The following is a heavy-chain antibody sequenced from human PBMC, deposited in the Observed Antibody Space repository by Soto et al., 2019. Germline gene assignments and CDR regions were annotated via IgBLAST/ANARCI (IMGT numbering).Heavy chain of an antibody. D-gene: IGHD2-2*01. CDR2: FDPEDGET. J-gene: IGHJ5*02. CDR1: GYTLTELS. CDR3: ARALYCSSITCYAGPWFDP. V-gene: IGHV1-24*01. Sequence: ASVKVSCKVSGYTLTELSMHWVRQAPGKGLEWMGGFDPEDGETIYAQKFQGRVTMTEDTSTDTAYMELSSLRSEDTAVYYCARALYCSSITCYAGPWFDPWGQGTLVTVSS.